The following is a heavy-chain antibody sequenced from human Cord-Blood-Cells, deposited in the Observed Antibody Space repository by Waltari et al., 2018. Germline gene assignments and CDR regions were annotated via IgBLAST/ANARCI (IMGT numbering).Heavy chain of an antibody. Sequence: AASGFTFDDYTMHWVRQAPGKGLEWVSLIRWDGGSTYYADSVKGRFTISRDNSKNSLYLQMNSLRTEDTALYYCAKDIAESGAFDIWGQGTMVTVSS. V-gene: IGHV3-43*01. CDR1: GFTFDDYT. CDR3: AKDIAESGAFDI. D-gene: IGHD3-10*01. J-gene: IGHJ3*02. CDR2: IRWDGGST.